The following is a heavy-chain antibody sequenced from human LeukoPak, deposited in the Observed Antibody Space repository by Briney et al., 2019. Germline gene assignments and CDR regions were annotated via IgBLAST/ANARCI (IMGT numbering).Heavy chain of an antibody. Sequence: GGSLRLSCAASGFTFSSYGMHWVRQAPGKGLEWVAVISYDGSNKYYADSVKGRFTISRDNSKNTLYLQMNSLRAEDTAVYYRATDPPANSRWGQGTLVTVSS. J-gene: IGHJ4*02. CDR1: GFTFSSYG. D-gene: IGHD6-13*01. CDR3: ATDPPANSR. V-gene: IGHV3-30*03. CDR2: ISYDGSNK.